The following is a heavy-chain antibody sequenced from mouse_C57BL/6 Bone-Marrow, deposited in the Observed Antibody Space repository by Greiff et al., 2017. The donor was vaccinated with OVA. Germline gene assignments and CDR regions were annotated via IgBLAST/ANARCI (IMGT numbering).Heavy chain of an antibody. Sequence: VQLQQPGAELVKPGASVKMSCKASGYTFTSYWITWVKQRPGQGLEWIGDIYPGSGSTNYNEKFKSKATLTVDTSSSTAYMQLSSLTSEDSEVYYCASDYLYAMDYSGHVTSVTVSS. D-gene: IGHD2-4*01. J-gene: IGHJ4*01. CDR2: IYPGSGST. CDR3: ASDYLYAMDY. V-gene: IGHV1-55*01. CDR1: GYTFTSYW.